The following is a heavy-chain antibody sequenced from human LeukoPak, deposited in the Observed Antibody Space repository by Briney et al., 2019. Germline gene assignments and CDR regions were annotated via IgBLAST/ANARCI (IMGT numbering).Heavy chain of an antibody. J-gene: IGHJ4*02. D-gene: IGHD3-10*01. Sequence: GGSLRLPCAASGFDFSSHGMNWVRQAPGKGLEWASTINFNGGRTYYADSVKGRFSVSRDNSKNTLYLQMNSLRVEDTAVYYCAKGGRGSWAGNTGDWGQGTLVSVSS. CDR3: AKGGRGSWAGNTGD. V-gene: IGHV3-23*01. CDR1: GFDFSSHG. CDR2: INFNGGRT.